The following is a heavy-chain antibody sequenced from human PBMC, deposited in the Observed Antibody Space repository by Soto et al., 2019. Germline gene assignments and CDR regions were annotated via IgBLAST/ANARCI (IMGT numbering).Heavy chain of an antibody. Sequence: SETLSLTCTVSGGSISSSSYYWGWIRQPPGKGLEWIGSIYYSGSTYYNPSLKSRVTISVDTSKNQFSLKLSSVTAADTAVYYCARPGVAAAGNFDSWGPGTLVTVSS. D-gene: IGHD6-25*01. CDR1: GGSISSSSYY. J-gene: IGHJ4*02. CDR3: ARPGVAAAGNFDS. CDR2: IYYSGST. V-gene: IGHV4-39*01.